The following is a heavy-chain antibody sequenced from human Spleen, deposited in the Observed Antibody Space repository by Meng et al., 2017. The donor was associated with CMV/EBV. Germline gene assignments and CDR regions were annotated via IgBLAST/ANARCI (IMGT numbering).Heavy chain of an antibody. J-gene: IGHJ6*02. CDR2: YDPEEGET. CDR1: GYTLSKLF. D-gene: IGHD2-8*02. V-gene: IGHV1-24*01. CDR3: AMLSGGVINYYKYYGMDV. Sequence: ASVKVSCKVFGYTLSKLFMYWVRQAPGKGLEWMGGYDPEEGETIYAQKFQGRVTMTEDTYTDTAYMELRTLRSEDPAVYYCAMLSGGVINYYKYYGMDVWGQGTTVTVSS.